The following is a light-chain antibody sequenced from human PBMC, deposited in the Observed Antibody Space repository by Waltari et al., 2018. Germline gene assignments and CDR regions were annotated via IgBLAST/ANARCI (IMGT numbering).Light chain of an antibody. CDR3: QQSSSTPPFT. CDR1: QSVTSNK. CDR2: AAS. Sequence: EIVLTQSPGTLSLSPGERATLSCRASQSVTSNKLAWYQQKPGQAPSLLIYAASSLQSGVPLRFSGSGSGTDFTLTINSLQPEDFATYYCQQSSSTPPFTFGPGTKVDIK. J-gene: IGKJ3*01. V-gene: IGKV3-20*01.